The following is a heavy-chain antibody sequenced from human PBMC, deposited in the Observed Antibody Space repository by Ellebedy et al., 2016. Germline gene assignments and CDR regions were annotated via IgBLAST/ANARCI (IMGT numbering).Heavy chain of an antibody. Sequence: ASVKVSCKVSGYTLTDLSMHWVRQAPGKGLEWMGGFDPEDGETIYAQKFQGRVTMTEDTSTDTAYMELSSLRSEDTAVYYCATVGVVPAAMRYYYGMDVWGQGTTVTVSS. CDR1: GYTLTDLS. V-gene: IGHV1-24*01. CDR2: FDPEDGET. D-gene: IGHD2-2*01. CDR3: ATVGVVPAAMRYYYGMDV. J-gene: IGHJ6*02.